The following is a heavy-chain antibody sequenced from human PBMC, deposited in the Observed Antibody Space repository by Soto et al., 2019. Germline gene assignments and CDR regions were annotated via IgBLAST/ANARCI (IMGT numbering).Heavy chain of an antibody. CDR1: GFTFSNAW. CDR2: IKSKTDGGTT. V-gene: IGHV3-15*07. CDR3: TTHRRITMIVVVITQDY. Sequence: GGSLRLSCAASGFTFSNAWMNWVRQAPGKGLEWVGRIKSKTDGGTTDYAAPVKGRFTISRDDSKNTLYLQMNSLKTEDTAVYYCTTHRRITMIVVVITQDYWGQGTLVTVSS. D-gene: IGHD3-22*01. J-gene: IGHJ4*02.